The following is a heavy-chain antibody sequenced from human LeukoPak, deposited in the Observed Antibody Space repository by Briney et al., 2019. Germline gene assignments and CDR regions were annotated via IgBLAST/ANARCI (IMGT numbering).Heavy chain of an antibody. V-gene: IGHV4-34*01. Sequence: SETLSLTCAVYGGSFSGYYWSWIRQPPGKGLEWIGEINHSGSTNYNPSLKSRVTISVDTSKNQFSLKLSSVTAADTAVYYCARLVSFYYDSSGYYYNWGQGTLVTVSS. CDR1: GGSFSGYY. D-gene: IGHD3-22*01. CDR2: INHSGST. J-gene: IGHJ4*02. CDR3: ARLVSFYYDSSGYYYN.